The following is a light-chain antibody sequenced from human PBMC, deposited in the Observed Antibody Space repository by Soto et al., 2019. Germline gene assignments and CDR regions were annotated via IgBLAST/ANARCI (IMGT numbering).Light chain of an antibody. Sequence: DIQMTQSPSTLSASVGDRVTITCRASQSISSWLAWYQQKPGKAPKLLIYDASSLESGVPSRFSGSGSGTEFTLTISSLQPDDFATYYCQQYNSILRFTFGPGTKVDI. V-gene: IGKV1-5*01. CDR3: QQYNSILRFT. J-gene: IGKJ3*01. CDR1: QSISSW. CDR2: DAS.